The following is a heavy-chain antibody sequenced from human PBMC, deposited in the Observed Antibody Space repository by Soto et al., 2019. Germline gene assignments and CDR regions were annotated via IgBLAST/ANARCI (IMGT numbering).Heavy chain of an antibody. CDR1: GFTFSNHA. J-gene: IGHJ4*02. Sequence: PGGSLRLSCAASGFTFSNHAISWVRQAPGRGPEWVSAISGSGHITQYADSVKGRFTISRDNSMNTLYLQMNSLGAEDTAVYYCASARDYWGQGTLVTVSS. CDR2: ISGSGHIT. V-gene: IGHV3-23*01. CDR3: ASARDY.